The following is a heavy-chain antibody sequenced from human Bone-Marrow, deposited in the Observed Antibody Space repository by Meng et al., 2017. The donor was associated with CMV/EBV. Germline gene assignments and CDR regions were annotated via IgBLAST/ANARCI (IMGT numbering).Heavy chain of an antibody. D-gene: IGHD3-22*01. CDR3: AYYSSSGYYFDY. CDR2: IKYDGTET. J-gene: IGHJ4*02. V-gene: IGHV3-30*02. Sequence: GGSLRLSCVASGFMFKTYVMHWVRQAPGKGLEWVTGIKYDGTETYYADSVRGRFTVSRDNSKNVLYLEMKSLRTEDTALYYCAYYSSSGYYFDYWVRGTLVTVSS. CDR1: GFMFKTYV.